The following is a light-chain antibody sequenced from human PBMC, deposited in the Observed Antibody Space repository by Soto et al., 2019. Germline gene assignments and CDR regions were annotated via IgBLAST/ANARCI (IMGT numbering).Light chain of an antibody. CDR3: HQRQSWPRT. CDR2: QTS. CDR1: QYINTR. Sequence: EIVLTQSPPTLSSIHGDRVTLSCRASQYINTRLAWYQHRPGQAPRLLIYQTSIRAAGIPARCSASGSGTDFTLTIIDVQPEDFALDYCHQRQSWPRTFGQGTKVEIK. J-gene: IGKJ1*01. V-gene: IGKV3-11*01.